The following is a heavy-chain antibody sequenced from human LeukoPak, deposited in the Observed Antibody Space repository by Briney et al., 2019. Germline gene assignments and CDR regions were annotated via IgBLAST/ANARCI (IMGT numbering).Heavy chain of an antibody. CDR2: ISYDGSNK. J-gene: IGHJ4*02. D-gene: IGHD1-14*01. CDR3: AKPARTDYADY. Sequence: GRSLRLSCAASGITFSSYAMHWVRQAPGKGLEWVAVISYDGSNKYYADSVKGRFTISRDNSKNTLYLQMNSLRAEDTAVYYCAKPARTDYADYWGQGTLVTVSS. V-gene: IGHV3-30*04. CDR1: GITFSSYA.